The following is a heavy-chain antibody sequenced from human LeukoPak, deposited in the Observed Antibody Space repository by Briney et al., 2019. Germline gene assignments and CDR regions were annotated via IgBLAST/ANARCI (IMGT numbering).Heavy chain of an antibody. J-gene: IGHJ4*02. CDR3: ARDLGGSGWSLGAY. CDR2: IYYSEST. V-gene: IGHV4-59*01. D-gene: IGHD6-19*01. CDR1: GGSFSGYY. Sequence: PSETLSLTRAVYGGSFSGYYWSWIRQPPGKGLEWIGYIYYSESTNYNPSLKSRVTISVDTSKNQLSLKLSSVTAADTAVYYCARDLGGSGWSLGAYWGQGTLVTVSS.